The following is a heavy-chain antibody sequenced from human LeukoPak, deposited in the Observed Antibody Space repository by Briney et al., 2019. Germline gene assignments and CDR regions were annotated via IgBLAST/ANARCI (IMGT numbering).Heavy chain of an antibody. CDR3: AGGGGWVVISRYYFDY. V-gene: IGHV4-59*01. Sequence: SETLSLTCIVSGGSISNYYWSWIRQPPGKGLEWIGYIYYSGSTNYNPSLKSRVSISVATSKNQFSLKLSSVTAADTAVSYCAGGGGWVVISRYYFDYWGQGTLVTVSS. J-gene: IGHJ4*02. CDR2: IYYSGST. CDR1: GGSISNYY. D-gene: IGHD3-10*01.